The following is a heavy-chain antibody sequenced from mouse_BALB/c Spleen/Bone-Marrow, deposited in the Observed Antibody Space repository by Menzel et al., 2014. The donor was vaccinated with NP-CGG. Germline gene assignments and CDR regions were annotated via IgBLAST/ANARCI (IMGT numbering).Heavy chain of an antibody. CDR2: IDPANGNT. CDR1: GFNIKDTY. D-gene: IGHD1-1*01. CDR3: ARYRYYGSSGWDY. J-gene: IGHJ4*01. V-gene: IGHV14-3*02. Sequence: EVQLQQSGAELVKPGASVKLSCTASGFNIKDTYIHWVKQRPEQGLEWIGRIDPANGNTKYDPKFQGKATITADTSSNTAYLHLSSLKSEDTAVYYCARYRYYGSSGWDYWGQGTSVTVSS.